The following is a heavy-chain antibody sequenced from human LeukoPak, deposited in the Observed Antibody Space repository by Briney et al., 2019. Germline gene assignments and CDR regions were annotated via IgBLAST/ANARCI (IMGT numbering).Heavy chain of an antibody. D-gene: IGHD6-13*01. CDR2: ISSSSSFT. Sequence: GGSLRLSCAASGFTFSDHYMSWIRQAPGKGLEWVSYISSSSSFTNYADSVKGRFTISRDNAKTSLYLQMNSLRAEDTAVYYCARDRYSSNWFDIWGQGTKVTVSS. V-gene: IGHV3-11*05. CDR3: ARDRYSSNWFDI. J-gene: IGHJ3*02. CDR1: GFTFSDHY.